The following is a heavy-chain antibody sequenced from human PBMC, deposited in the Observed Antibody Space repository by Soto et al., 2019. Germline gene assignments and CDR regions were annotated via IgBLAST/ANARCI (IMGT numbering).Heavy chain of an antibody. D-gene: IGHD1-26*01. V-gene: IGHV4-39*01. J-gene: IGHJ5*02. CDR1: GGSISSSSYY. Sequence: QLQLQESGPGLVKPSETLSLTCTVSGGSISSSSYYWGWIRQPPGKGLEWIGSIYYSGSTYYNPSLKSRVTISVDTSKNQFSLKLSSVTAADTAVYYCARQSSGSHLRWFDPWGQGTLVTVSS. CDR3: ARQSSGSHLRWFDP. CDR2: IYYSGST.